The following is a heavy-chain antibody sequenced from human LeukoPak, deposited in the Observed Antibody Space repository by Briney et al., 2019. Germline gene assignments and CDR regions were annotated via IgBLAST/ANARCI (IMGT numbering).Heavy chain of an antibody. Sequence: GGSLRLSCAASGFTFSSYEMNWVRQAPGKGLEWVAVISYDGNNKYYADSVKGRFTVSRDNSKNTLYLQMNSLRAEDTAVYYCAKDRLGALYYYDSSGYYRFDYWGQGTLVTVSS. V-gene: IGHV3-30*18. D-gene: IGHD3-22*01. CDR2: ISYDGNNK. J-gene: IGHJ4*02. CDR3: AKDRLGALYYYDSSGYYRFDY. CDR1: GFTFSSYE.